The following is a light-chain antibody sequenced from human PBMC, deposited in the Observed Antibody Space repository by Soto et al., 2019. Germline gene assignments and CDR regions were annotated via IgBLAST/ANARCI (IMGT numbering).Light chain of an antibody. J-gene: IGKJ1*01. V-gene: IGKV3-20*01. CDR1: QSVSSNY. CDR2: GAS. Sequence: EIVLTQSPGTLSLSPGERAILSCRASQSVSSNYLAWYRQRPGQAPSLLIYGASSRATGIPDRFSGSGSGTDFTLTIRRLEPEDFAVYYCQQYGSSPRTFGQGTKVDIK. CDR3: QQYGSSPRT.